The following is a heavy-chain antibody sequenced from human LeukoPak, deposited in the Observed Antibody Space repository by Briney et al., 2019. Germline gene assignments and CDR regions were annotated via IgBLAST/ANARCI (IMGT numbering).Heavy chain of an antibody. CDR2: IYYSGST. V-gene: IGHV4-31*03. CDR3: ARGSYYGDYGYNRFDP. J-gene: IGHJ5*02. Sequence: SETLSLTCTVSGGSISSGGYYWSWIRQHPGKGLEWIGYIYYSGSTYYNPSLKSRVTISVDTSKNQFSLKLSSVTAADTAVYYCARGSYYGDYGYNRFDPWGQGTLVTVSS. D-gene: IGHD4-17*01. CDR1: GGSISSGGYY.